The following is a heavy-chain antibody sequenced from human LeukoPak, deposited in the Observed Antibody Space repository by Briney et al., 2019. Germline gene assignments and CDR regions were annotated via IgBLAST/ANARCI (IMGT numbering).Heavy chain of an antibody. CDR1: GGSISGSY. CDR2: TYSSGTT. CDR3: ARDNPVPV. V-gene: IGHV4-59*01. Sequence: SETLSLTCAVSGGSISGSYWSWIRQPPGKGLEWIGYTYSSGTTRYNPSLKSRVTISVDTSKNHFSLNLSSMTAADTAVYYCARDNPVPVWGQGALVTVSS. J-gene: IGHJ4*02. D-gene: IGHD6-6*01.